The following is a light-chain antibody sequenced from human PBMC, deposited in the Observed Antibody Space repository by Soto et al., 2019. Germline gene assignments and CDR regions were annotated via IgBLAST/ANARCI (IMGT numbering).Light chain of an antibody. CDR2: GAS. V-gene: IGKV1-39*01. J-gene: IGKJ5*01. CDR1: QSISIY. CDR3: QQSYSSTSIT. Sequence: IQLTQSPSSLSASVVDRVTITCRASQSISIYLNWYQQKPGKAPKVLIYGASSLQSGVPSSFSGSGSGTDFTLTISSLQPEDFATYYCQQSYSSTSITFGQGTRLEIK.